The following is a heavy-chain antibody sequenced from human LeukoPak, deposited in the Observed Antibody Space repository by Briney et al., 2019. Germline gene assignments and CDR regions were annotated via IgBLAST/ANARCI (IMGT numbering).Heavy chain of an antibody. CDR1: GYTFTGYY. CDR2: INPHSGGT. D-gene: IGHD2-2*01. J-gene: IGHJ4*02. V-gene: IGHV1-2*02. Sequence: ASVKVSCKASGYTFTGYYIHWVRQAPGQGLEWMGWINPHSGGTNYAQKFQGGVTMTRDTSSTTAYIELSSLRSDDTAVYYGARDVGEYCSSTNCYASHYWGQGTLVTVSS. CDR3: ARDVGEYCSSTNCYASHY.